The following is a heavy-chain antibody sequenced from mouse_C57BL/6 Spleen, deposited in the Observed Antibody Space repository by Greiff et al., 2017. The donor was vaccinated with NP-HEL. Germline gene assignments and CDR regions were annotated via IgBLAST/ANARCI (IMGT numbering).Heavy chain of an antibody. J-gene: IGHJ4*01. V-gene: IGHV1-55*01. CDR2: IYPGSGST. D-gene: IGHD2-3*01. CDR1: GYTFTSYW. CDR3: ARSFDGHAMDY. Sequence: QVQLQQSGAELVKPGASVKMSCKASGYTFTSYWITWVKQRPGQGLEWIGDIYPGSGSTNYNEKFKSKATLTVDTSSSTAYMQLSSLTSEDSAVYYCARSFDGHAMDYWGQGTSVTVSS.